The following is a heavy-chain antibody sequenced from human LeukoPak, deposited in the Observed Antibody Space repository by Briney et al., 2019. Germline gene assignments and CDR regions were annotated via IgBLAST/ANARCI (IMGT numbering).Heavy chain of an antibody. CDR2: IIPIFGTA. J-gene: IGHJ4*02. V-gene: IGHV1-69*01. D-gene: IGHD6-19*01. CDR3: AAMVVAGKYYFDY. CDR1: GGTFSSYA. Sequence: SAKVSCKASGGTFSSYAISWVRQAPGQGLEWMGGIIPIFGTANYAQKFQGRVTITADESTSTAYMELSSLRSEDTAVYYCAAMVVAGKYYFDYWGQGTLVTVSS.